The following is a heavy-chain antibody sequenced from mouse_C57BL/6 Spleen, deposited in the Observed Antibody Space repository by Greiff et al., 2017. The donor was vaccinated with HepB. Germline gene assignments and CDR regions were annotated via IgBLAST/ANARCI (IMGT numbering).Heavy chain of an antibody. CDR1: GYTFTSYW. CDR2: IDPSDSYT. D-gene: IGHD1-1*01. Sequence: QVQLQQPGAELVKPGASVKLSCKASGYTFTSYWMQWVKQRPGQGLEWIGEIDPSDSYTNYNQKFKGKATLTVDTSSSTAYMQLSSLTSEDSAVYYCASRAITTVADWYFDVWGTGTTVTVSS. V-gene: IGHV1-50*01. J-gene: IGHJ1*03. CDR3: ASRAITTVADWYFDV.